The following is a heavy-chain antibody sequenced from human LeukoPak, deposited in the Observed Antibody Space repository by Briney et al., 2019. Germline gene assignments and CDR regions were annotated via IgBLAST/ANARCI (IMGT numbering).Heavy chain of an antibody. CDR1: GFTFSSYA. CDR2: ISYSAGNI. CDR3: AKRSDYGDNGNYFDF. Sequence: GGSLRLSCAASGFTFSSYAMSWVRQAPGKGLEWVSAISYSAGNIYYADSEKGRFTISRDNSKSTLSLQMNSLRAEDTAVYYCAKRSDYGDNGNYFDFWGQGTLVTVSS. D-gene: IGHD4-23*01. J-gene: IGHJ4*02. V-gene: IGHV3-23*01.